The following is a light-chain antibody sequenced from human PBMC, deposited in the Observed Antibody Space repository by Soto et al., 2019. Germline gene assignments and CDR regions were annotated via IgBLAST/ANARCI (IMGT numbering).Light chain of an antibody. Sequence: QSVLTQPPSASGSPGQSVNISCTGTSSDVGLYNFVSWYQQHPGKAPKLTIYDVTKRPSGVPDRFSGSKSGNTASLTVSGLQAEDEADYYCSSYAGSNKVIFGGGTKVTVL. CDR3: SSYAGSNKVI. J-gene: IGLJ2*01. CDR1: SSDVGLYNF. CDR2: DVT. V-gene: IGLV2-8*01.